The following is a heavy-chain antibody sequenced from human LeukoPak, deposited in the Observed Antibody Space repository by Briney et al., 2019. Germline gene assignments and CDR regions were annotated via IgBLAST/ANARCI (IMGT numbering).Heavy chain of an antibody. V-gene: IGHV4-34*01. Sequence: SETRSLTCAVYGGSFSGYYWSWIRKPPGKGLEWIGEINHSGSTNYNPSLKSRVTISVDTSKNQFSLKLSSVTAADTAVYYCARGKRVTTIRYFDYWGQGTLVTVSS. CDR3: ARGKRVTTIRYFDY. J-gene: IGHJ4*02. CDR2: INHSGST. D-gene: IGHD4-11*01. CDR1: GGSFSGYY.